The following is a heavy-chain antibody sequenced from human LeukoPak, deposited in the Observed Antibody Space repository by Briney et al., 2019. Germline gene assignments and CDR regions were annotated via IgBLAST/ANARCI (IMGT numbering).Heavy chain of an antibody. CDR1: GYTFTTYA. CDR2: INAGNGQT. CDR3: ARAGVVEMATIGLDY. J-gene: IGHJ4*02. D-gene: IGHD5-24*01. Sequence: GASVKVSCRASGYTFTTYAMHWVRQAPGQRLEWMGWINAGNGQTKYSQKFQRRVTVTRDTSASTAYMELSGLRSEDTAVYYCARAGVVEMATIGLDYWGQGTLVTVSS. V-gene: IGHV1-3*01.